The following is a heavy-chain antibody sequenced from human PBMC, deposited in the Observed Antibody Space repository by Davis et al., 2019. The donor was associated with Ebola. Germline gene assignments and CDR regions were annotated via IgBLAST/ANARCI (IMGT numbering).Heavy chain of an antibody. CDR3: ARVEYDYWSGYYRYYYGMDV. V-gene: IGHV4-4*02. CDR1: GGSISGSNW. J-gene: IGHJ6*02. CDR2: IYHSGST. D-gene: IGHD3-3*01. Sequence: MPGGSLRLSCAVSGGSISGSNWWSWVRQPPGKGLEWIGEIYHSGSTNYNPSLKSRVTISVDKSKNQFSLKLSSVTAADTAVYYCARVEYDYWSGYYRYYYGMDVWGQGTTVTVSS.